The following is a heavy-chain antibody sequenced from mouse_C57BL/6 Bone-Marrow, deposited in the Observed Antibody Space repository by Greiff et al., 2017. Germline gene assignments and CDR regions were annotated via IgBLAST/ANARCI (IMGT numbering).Heavy chain of an antibody. Sequence: EVQLQQSGPVLVKPGASVKMSCKASGYTFTDYYMNWVKQSHGKSLEWIGVINPYNGGTSYNQKFKGKATLTVDKSSSTAYMELNSLTSEDSAVYYCARYDGGAWFAYWGQGTLVTVSA. CDR1: GYTFTDYY. D-gene: IGHD2-3*01. CDR3: ARYDGGAWFAY. V-gene: IGHV1-19*01. J-gene: IGHJ3*01. CDR2: INPYNGGT.